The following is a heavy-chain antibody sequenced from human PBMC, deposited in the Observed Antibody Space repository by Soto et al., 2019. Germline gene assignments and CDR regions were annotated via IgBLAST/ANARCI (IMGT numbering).Heavy chain of an antibody. CDR1: GFTFSDYY. Sequence: GGSLRLSCAASGFTFSDYYMSWIRQAPGKGLEWVSYISSSGSTIYYADSVKGRFTISRDNAKNSLYLQMNSLRAEDTAVYYCARDPAGSNDYSNEAYYYYYMDVWGKGTTVTVSS. CDR2: ISSSGSTI. D-gene: IGHD4-4*01. CDR3: ARDPAGSNDYSNEAYYYYYMDV. J-gene: IGHJ6*03. V-gene: IGHV3-11*01.